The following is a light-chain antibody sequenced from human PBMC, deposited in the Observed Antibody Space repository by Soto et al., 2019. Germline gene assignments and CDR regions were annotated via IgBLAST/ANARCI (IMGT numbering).Light chain of an antibody. CDR2: AAS. Sequence: DIHMTQSPSSVSSSVLYIFTITCRSSQGISSCLSLYQQKPGKAPKLLIYAASSLQSGVPSRFSGSGSGTDFTLTISSLQPEDFATYYCQQANSFPLTFGGGTKVDIK. CDR3: QQANSFPLT. J-gene: IGKJ4*01. V-gene: IGKV1D-12*01. CDR1: QGISSC.